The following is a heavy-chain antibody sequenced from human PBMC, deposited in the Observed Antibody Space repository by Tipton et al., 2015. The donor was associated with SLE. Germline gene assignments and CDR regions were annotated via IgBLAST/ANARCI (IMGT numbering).Heavy chain of an antibody. CDR3: ARGTYGDFADWFFDL. D-gene: IGHD4-17*01. Sequence: SLRLSCAASGFTFNSYWMNWVRQVPGKGLVWVSSITGSSRFIYYADSLKGRFTVSRDNAKNSLYLQMNSLGAEDTAVYYCARGTYGDFADWFFDLWGRGTLVTVSS. CDR1: GFTFNSYW. CDR2: ITGSSRFI. J-gene: IGHJ2*01. V-gene: IGHV3-21*03.